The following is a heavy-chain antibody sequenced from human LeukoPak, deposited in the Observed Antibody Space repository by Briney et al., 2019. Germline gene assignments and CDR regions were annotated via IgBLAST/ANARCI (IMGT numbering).Heavy chain of an antibody. D-gene: IGHD3-10*01. V-gene: IGHV1-18*03. J-gene: IGHJ6*03. CDR2: ISTYNGNT. CDR3: ARDLHRVVVRGVPHYYYYMDV. CDR1: GYTFTSYG. Sequence: GASVKVSCKASGYTFTSYGSSWVRQAPGQGLEWMGWISTYNGNTNYAQKLQGRVTMTTDTSTSTAYMELRSLRSDDMAVYYCARDLHRVVVRGVPHYYYYMDVWGKGTTVTISS.